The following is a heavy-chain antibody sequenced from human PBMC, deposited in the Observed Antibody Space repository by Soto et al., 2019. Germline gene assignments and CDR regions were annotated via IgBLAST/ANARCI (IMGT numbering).Heavy chain of an antibody. CDR3: ARGSTGYSSSWYRY. V-gene: IGHV4-59*08. D-gene: IGHD6-13*01. CDR2: IYNSGSP. Sequence: QVQLQESGPGLVKPSETLSLTCTVSGGSISSYYWSWIRQPPGKGLEWIGYIYNSGSPNYNPSLKSRVTIAVDTSKNQFSLKLSSVTAADTAVYYCARGSTGYSSSWYRYWGQGTLVTVSS. CDR1: GGSISSYY. J-gene: IGHJ4*02.